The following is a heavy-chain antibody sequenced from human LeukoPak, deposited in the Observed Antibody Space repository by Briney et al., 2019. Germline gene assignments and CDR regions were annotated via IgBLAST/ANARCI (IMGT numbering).Heavy chain of an antibody. CDR2: ISYGGNNK. CDR3: ARGQHRVDYSNDGFDI. V-gene: IGHV3-30*19. D-gene: IGHD2-2*01. CDR1: GFTFSSYG. Sequence: GGSLRLSCAASGFTFSSYGFHWVRQAPGKGLEWVAVISYGGNNKYYADSVRGRFTISRDNSKNTLYLQMNSLRAEDTAVYYCARGQHRVDYSNDGFDIWGQGTMVTVSS. J-gene: IGHJ3*02.